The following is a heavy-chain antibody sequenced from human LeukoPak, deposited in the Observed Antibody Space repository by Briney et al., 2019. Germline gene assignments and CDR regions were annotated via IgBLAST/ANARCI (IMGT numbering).Heavy chain of an antibody. Sequence: PSETLSLTCNVSGASIRSYYWSWIRQSPGKGLEWIGSITYSGNTELNPSLRSRVTMSSDPPKSQFSLKLSSVTTADTALYYCAQQVVGTSNSFDMWGQGTMVPVSS. J-gene: IGHJ3*02. D-gene: IGHD2-15*01. CDR2: ITYSGNT. CDR3: AQQVVGTSNSFDM. V-gene: IGHV4-59*01. CDR1: GASIRSYY.